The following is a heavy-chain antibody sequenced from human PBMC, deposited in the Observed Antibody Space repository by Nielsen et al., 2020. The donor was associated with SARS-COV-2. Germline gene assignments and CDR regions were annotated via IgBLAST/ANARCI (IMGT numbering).Heavy chain of an antibody. CDR1: GFSLSTSGVC. J-gene: IGHJ4*02. D-gene: IGHD1-1*01. CDR3: AHSLTSTGPFDY. V-gene: IGHV2-70*13. Sequence: SGPTLVKPPQTLTLTCTFSGFSLSTSGVCVSWIRQPPGKALEWLALIDWDEDKNYSPSLKTRLTIFKDTSKNQVVLRMTNVDPLDTATYYCAHSLTSTGPFDYWGQGTLVTVSS. CDR2: IDWDEDK.